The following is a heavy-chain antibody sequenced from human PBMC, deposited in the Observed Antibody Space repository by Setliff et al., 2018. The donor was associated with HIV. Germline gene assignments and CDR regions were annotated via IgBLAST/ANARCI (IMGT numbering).Heavy chain of an antibody. CDR1: GGSLSASY. Sequence: PSETLSLTCAVHGGSLSASYWTWIRQAPGKGLEWIGEINHGGSTNYNPSLKSRVTISEDTSQNQFSLKLSSVTAADTAVYYCARGVAGTWWFDPWGQGTLVTVSS. D-gene: IGHD6-19*01. V-gene: IGHV4-34*01. CDR2: INHGGST. CDR3: ARGVAGTWWFDP. J-gene: IGHJ5*02.